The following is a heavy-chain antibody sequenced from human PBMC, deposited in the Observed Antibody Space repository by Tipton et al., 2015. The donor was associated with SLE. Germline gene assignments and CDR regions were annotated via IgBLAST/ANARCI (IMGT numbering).Heavy chain of an antibody. CDR1: GGSVTSHF. J-gene: IGHJ4*02. Sequence: TLSLTCTVSGGSVTSHFWTWVRQPPGKRLEWIGYNYYNGGPKYNPSLKSRVTISVDTSKNQFSLNLRSVTAADTAIYYCARSPWTGYSYGPSDYWGQGMRVAVST. CDR3: ARSPWTGYSYGPSDY. D-gene: IGHD5-18*01. V-gene: IGHV4-59*02. CDR2: NYYNGGP.